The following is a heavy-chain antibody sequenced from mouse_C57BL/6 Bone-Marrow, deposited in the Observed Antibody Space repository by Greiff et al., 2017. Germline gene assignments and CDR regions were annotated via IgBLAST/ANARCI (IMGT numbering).Heavy chain of an antibody. CDR1: GYTFTSYG. CDR3: ARSNPYAMDY. J-gene: IGHJ4*01. CDR2: IYPRSGNT. V-gene: IGHV1-81*01. Sequence: QVQLQQSGAELARPGASVKLSCKASGYTFTSYGISWVKQRTGQGLEWIGEIYPRSGNTYYNEKFKGKATLTADKSSSPAYMELRSLTSEDSAVYFCARSNPYAMDYWGQGTSVTVSS. D-gene: IGHD2-5*01.